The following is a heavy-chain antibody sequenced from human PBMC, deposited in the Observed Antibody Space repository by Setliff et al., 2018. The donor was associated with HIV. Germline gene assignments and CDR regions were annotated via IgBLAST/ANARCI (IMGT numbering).Heavy chain of an antibody. CDR2: IKSDGSST. CDR3: AREDVTTSGLDI. J-gene: IGHJ3*02. D-gene: IGHD4-17*01. V-gene: IGHV3-74*01. CDR1: GFTFSSHW. Sequence: PGGSLRLSCTASGFTFSSHWMHWVRQAPGKGLVWVSRIKSDGSSTAYADSVKGRFTISRDNAKSTLYPQMNSLRVEDTAVYYCAREDVTTSGLDIWGQGTMVTVTS.